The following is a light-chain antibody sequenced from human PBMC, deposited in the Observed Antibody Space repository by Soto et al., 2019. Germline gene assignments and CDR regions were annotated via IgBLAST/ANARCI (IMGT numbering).Light chain of an antibody. Sequence: QSVLTQPRSVSGSPGQSVTISCTGTSSDVGGYNYVSWYQQHPGTAPKLIIFGVSKRPSGVPDRFSGAKSGNTASLSISGIQAEDEADYYCSSYAGTYSYVLGTGTKLTVL. CDR2: GVS. V-gene: IGLV2-11*01. CDR3: SSYAGTYSYV. CDR1: SSDVGGYNY. J-gene: IGLJ1*01.